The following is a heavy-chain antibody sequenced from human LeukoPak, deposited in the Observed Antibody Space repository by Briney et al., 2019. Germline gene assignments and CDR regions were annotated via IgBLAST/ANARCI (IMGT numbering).Heavy chain of an antibody. CDR3: VGRGLYGGTWLFEY. CDR2: IYHDRTT. V-gene: IGHV4-4*02. CDR1: GDSITAPKW. Sequence: SETLSLTCTVSGDSITAPKWWSWVRQAPGEGLEWIGEIYHDRTTSFNPSLESRLTISVDKSANQFFLNLNSVSATDTAVYYCVGRGLYGGTWLFEYWGQGALVTVSS. J-gene: IGHJ4*02. D-gene: IGHD2-8*01.